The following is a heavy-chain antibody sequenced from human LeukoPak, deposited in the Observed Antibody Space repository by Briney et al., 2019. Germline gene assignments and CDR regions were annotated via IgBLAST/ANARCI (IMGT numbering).Heavy chain of an antibody. Sequence: SETLSLTCAVSGYSISSSNWWGWIRQPPGKGLEWIGYIYYSGSIYYNPSLKSRVTMSVDTSKNQFSLKLSSVTAADTAVYYCARASDVYSSGWYYWFDPWGQGTLVTVSS. J-gene: IGHJ5*02. V-gene: IGHV4-28*05. CDR1: GYSISSSNW. D-gene: IGHD6-19*01. CDR2: IYYSGSI. CDR3: ARASDVYSSGWYYWFDP.